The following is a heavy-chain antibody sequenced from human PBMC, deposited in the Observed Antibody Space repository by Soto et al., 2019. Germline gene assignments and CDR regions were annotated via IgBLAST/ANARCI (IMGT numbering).Heavy chain of an antibody. J-gene: IGHJ3*02. CDR1: GYTFTSYY. Sequence: ASVKVSCKASGYTFTSYYMHWVRQAPGQGLEWMGIINPSGGSTSYAQKFQGRVTMTRDTSTSTVYMELSSLRSEDTAVYNCARSLNRYSSGYLWAFDIWGQGTMVTVSS. V-gene: IGHV1-46*01. CDR2: INPSGGST. D-gene: IGHD3-22*01. CDR3: ARSLNRYSSGYLWAFDI.